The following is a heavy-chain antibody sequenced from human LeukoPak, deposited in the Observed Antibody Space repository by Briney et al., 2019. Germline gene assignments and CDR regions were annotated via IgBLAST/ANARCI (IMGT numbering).Heavy chain of an antibody. CDR2: IYYNGRSGST. CDR3: AREDLSGTFDY. D-gene: IGHD6-13*01. CDR1: DDSISRRGYY. V-gene: IGHV4-31*03. Sequence: SETLSLTCSVSDDSISRRGYYWSWIRQRPGMGLEWMGYIYYNGRSGSTYYNPSLKSRVTISVDTSKNQFSLKLSSVTAADTAVYYCAREDLSGTFDYWGQGTLVTVSS. J-gene: IGHJ4*02.